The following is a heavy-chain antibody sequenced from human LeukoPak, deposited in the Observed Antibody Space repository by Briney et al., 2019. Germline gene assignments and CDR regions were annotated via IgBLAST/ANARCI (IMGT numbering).Heavy chain of an antibody. D-gene: IGHD4-11*01. CDR2: IWSDGTNK. CDR3: ARDAQRGFDYSNSLQY. CDR1: GFTFNHSG. J-gene: IGHJ4*02. V-gene: IGHV3-33*01. Sequence: PGRSLRHSCSAAGFTFNHSGMPSVRQAPGKGLEWVSVIWSDGTNKYYAASVKGRFTISRDDFDKTVYLQMSSLRPDDTGVYYCARDAQRGFDYSNSLQYWGQGTPVTVST.